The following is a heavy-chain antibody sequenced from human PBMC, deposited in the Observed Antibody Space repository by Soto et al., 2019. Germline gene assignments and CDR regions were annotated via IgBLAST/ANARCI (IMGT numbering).Heavy chain of an antibody. Sequence: EVQLVESGGGLVQPGGSLRLSCAASGFTVSPNSMTWVRQAPGKGLEWDSVIYSDGTTYYADSVKGRFTISGDSSKNTLYLQMNSLRAEDTAVYYCARGGYNPYFGMDVWGQGTTVTVSS. J-gene: IGHJ6*02. D-gene: IGHD5-12*01. CDR1: GFTVSPNS. V-gene: IGHV3-66*01. CDR3: ARGGYNPYFGMDV. CDR2: IYSDGTT.